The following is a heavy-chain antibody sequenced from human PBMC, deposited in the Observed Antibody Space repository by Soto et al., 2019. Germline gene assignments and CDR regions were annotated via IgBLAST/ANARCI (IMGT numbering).Heavy chain of an antibody. V-gene: IGHV5-10-1*01. CDR1: GYTFTSHS. D-gene: IGHD1-26*01. Sequence: ESLKISCKGSGYTFTSHSISWVRQMPGKELKGMGRIDTSDTYTNYSPFFPAHDTISAHKTISTAYLHRSSQKYPNNSKYYPARQDSATMDVWGQGTTVTVSS. CDR2: IDTSDTYT. CDR3: ARQDSATMDV. J-gene: IGHJ6*02.